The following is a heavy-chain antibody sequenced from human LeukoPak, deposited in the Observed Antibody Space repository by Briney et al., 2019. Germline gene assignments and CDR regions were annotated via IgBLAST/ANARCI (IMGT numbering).Heavy chain of an antibody. CDR2: IYYSGSH. J-gene: IGHJ3*02. D-gene: IGHD6-19*01. V-gene: IGHV4-31*03. CDR3: ARGRAVAGTRGAFDI. Sequence: PSETLSLTCTVSGGSISSGGYYWSWIRQHPGKGLEWIGYIYYSGSHYYNPSLKSRVTISVDTSKNQFSLKLSSVTAADTAVYYCARGRAVAGTRGAFDIWGQGTMVTVSS. CDR1: GGSISSGGYY.